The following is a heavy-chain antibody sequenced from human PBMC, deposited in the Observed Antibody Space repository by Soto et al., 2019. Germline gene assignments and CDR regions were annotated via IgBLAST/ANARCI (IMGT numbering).Heavy chain of an antibody. D-gene: IGHD2-15*01. CDR3: ARVGGGNYYYYGMDV. J-gene: IGHJ6*02. CDR2: IYYSGST. Sequence: SETLSLTCTVSGGSISSYYWSWIRQPPGKGLEWIGYIYYSGSTNYNPSLKSRVTISVDTSKNQFSLKLSSATAADTAVYYCARVGGGNYYYYGMDVWGQGTTVTVSS. CDR1: GGSISSYY. V-gene: IGHV4-59*01.